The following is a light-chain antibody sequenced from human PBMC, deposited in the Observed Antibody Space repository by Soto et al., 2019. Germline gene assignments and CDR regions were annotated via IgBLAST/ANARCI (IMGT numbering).Light chain of an antibody. V-gene: IGKV3-11*01. CDR2: DAS. CDR3: QQRSNWPRIT. J-gene: IGKJ5*01. Sequence: EIILTKSPATVALSPGERAPLSCRASQSVSSKLAWYQQKPGQAPRLLIYDASNRATDIPARFSGSGSGTDFTLTISSLEPEDFALYYCQQRSNWPRITFGQGTRLEIK. CDR1: QSVSSK.